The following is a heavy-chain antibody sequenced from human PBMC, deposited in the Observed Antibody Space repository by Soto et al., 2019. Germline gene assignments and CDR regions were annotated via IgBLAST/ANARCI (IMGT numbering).Heavy chain of an antibody. J-gene: IGHJ4*02. V-gene: IGHV3-30*18. D-gene: IGHD1-20*01. CDR2: LSSGVTRE. Sequence: GTHWVRQAPGKGLGWLATLSSGVTREDFADPVKGRFTISRDNFRNTLYLQMNSLRAEDTAVYYCAKEFHSWNYFDYWGQGTLVTVSS. CDR3: AKEFHSWNYFDY. CDR1: G.